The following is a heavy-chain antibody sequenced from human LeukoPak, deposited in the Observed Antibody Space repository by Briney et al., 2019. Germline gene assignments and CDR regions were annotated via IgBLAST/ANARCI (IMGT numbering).Heavy chain of an antibody. V-gene: IGHV4-59*08. Sequence: PSETLSLTCTVSGGSISSYYWSWIRQPPGKGLEWIGYISYNGSTNYNPSLRGRVTISVDTSKNQFSLKLSSVTAADTAVYYCARPRVGHLCYFDYWGQGTLVTVSS. CDR2: ISYNGST. CDR3: ARPRVGHLCYFDY. J-gene: IGHJ4*02. D-gene: IGHD3-10*01. CDR1: GGSISSYY.